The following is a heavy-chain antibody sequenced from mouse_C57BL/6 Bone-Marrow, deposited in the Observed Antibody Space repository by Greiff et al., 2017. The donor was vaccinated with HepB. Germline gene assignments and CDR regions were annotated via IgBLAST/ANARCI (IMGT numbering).Heavy chain of an antibody. CDR2: ISSGGSYT. V-gene: IGHV5-6*01. D-gene: IGHD1-1*02. CDR1: GFTFSSYG. CDR3: ARQRVALYYAMDY. Sequence: EVQLVESGGDLVKPGGSLKLSCAASGFTFSSYGMSWVRQTPDKRLEWVATISSGGSYTYYPDSVKGRFTISRDNAKNTLYLQMSSLKSEDTAMYYCARQRVALYYAMDYWGQGTSVTVSS. J-gene: IGHJ4*01.